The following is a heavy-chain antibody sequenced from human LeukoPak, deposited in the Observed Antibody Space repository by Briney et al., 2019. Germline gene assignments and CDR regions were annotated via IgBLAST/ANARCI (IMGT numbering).Heavy chain of an antibody. CDR2: IYHSGST. CDR3: ARQLSSSAWDY. Sequence: PSETLSLTCAVYGGSFSGYYWSWIRQPPGKGPQWIGSIYHSGSTYYNPSLKSRVTISVDTSKNQLSLKLSSVTAADTAVYYCARQLSSSAWDYWGQGTLVTVSS. D-gene: IGHD2-15*01. CDR1: GGSFSGYY. V-gene: IGHV4-34*01. J-gene: IGHJ4*02.